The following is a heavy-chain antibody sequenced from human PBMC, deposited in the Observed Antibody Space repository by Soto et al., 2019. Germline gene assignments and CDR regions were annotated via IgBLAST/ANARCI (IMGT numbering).Heavy chain of an antibody. CDR2: ISYDGSNK. CDR3: ARDVTGTTMGLYDY. D-gene: IGHD1-7*01. Sequence: GGSLRLSCAASGFTFSSYAMHWVRQAPGKGLEWVAVISYDGSNKYYADSVKGRFTISRDNSKNTLYRQMNSLRADDTAVYYCARDVTGTTMGLYDYWGQGTLVTVSS. J-gene: IGHJ4*02. CDR1: GFTFSSYA. V-gene: IGHV3-30-3*01.